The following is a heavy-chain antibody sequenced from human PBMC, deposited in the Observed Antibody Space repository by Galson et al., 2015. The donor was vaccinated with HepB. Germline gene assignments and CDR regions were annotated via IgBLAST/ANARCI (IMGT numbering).Heavy chain of an antibody. Sequence: SLRLSCAASGFTFSTYAMSWVRQAPGKGLEWVSVISGSEGSTYYADSVKGRFTISRDNSKNTLFLQMNSLRAEDTAVYYCAKDPNLEYWGQGTLVTVSS. D-gene: IGHD1-14*01. CDR3: AKDPNLEY. J-gene: IGHJ4*02. CDR1: GFTFSTYA. V-gene: IGHV3-23*01. CDR2: ISGSEGST.